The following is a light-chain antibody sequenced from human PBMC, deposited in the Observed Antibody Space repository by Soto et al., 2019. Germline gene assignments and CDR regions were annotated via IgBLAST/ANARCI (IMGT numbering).Light chain of an antibody. J-gene: IGKJ4*01. CDR2: DAS. Sequence: DIQLTQSPAFLSASIGDRVTITCRASQDFSNFLAWYQQKPGRAPKLLMYDASTLQSGVPSRFRGSGSGTEFTLTISSLQPEDFDTYYCQQLYSSPLTFGGGTKVDIK. V-gene: IGKV1-9*01. CDR1: QDFSNF. CDR3: QQLYSSPLT.